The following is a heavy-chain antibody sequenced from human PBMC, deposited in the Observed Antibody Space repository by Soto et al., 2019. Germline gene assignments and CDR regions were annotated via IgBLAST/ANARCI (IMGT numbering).Heavy chain of an antibody. CDR3: AKDRGQYVGYFDY. Sequence: QVQLVESGGGVVQPGRSLRLSCAASGFTFSSYGMHWVRQAPGKGMEWVAVISYDGSNKYYADSVKGRFTISRDHSKNTLYLQMNSLRAEDTAVYYCAKDRGQYVGYFDYWGQGTLVTVSS. V-gene: IGHV3-30*18. CDR2: ISYDGSNK. D-gene: IGHD3-10*01. J-gene: IGHJ4*02. CDR1: GFTFSSYG.